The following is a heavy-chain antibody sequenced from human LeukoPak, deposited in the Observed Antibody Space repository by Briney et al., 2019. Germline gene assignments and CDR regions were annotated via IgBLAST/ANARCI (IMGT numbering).Heavy chain of an antibody. J-gene: IGHJ4*02. V-gene: IGHV3-74*01. CDR2: INTDGSST. CDR1: GFTFSTFW. Sequence: GGSLRLSCAASGFTFSTFWMHWVRQAPGKGLVWVSRINTDGSSTSYADSVKGRLTMSRDNAKNTLYLQMNSLRAEDSAVYYCARSEYSFDYWGQGTLVTVSS. CDR3: ARSEYSFDY.